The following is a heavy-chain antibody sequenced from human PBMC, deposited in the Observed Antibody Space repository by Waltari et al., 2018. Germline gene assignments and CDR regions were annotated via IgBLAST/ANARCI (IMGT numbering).Heavy chain of an antibody. V-gene: IGHV3-30*18. CDR1: GFTFSVYG. Sequence: QVHLAESGGGVVQPGRSLRLSCVTSGFTFSVYGMHWVRQTPGKGLEWLARISYECSNQDYADSVKGRFTISRDNFKHTLYLQISSLTTNDTGVYYCAKGGLASTYYYSPMDVWGHGTSVTVSS. J-gene: IGHJ6*02. D-gene: IGHD3-22*01. CDR3: AKGGLASTYYYSPMDV. CDR2: ISYECSNQ.